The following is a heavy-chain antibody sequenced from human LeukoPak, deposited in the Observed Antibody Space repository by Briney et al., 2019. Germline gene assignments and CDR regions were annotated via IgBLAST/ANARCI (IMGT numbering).Heavy chain of an antibody. J-gene: IGHJ4*02. CDR1: GFTFSSYL. D-gene: IGHD3-22*01. CDR3: ARETRDHYYDSSSYYYDRVTFDY. CDR2: IKQDGSEK. V-gene: IGHV3-7*01. Sequence: GGSLRLSCAASGFTFSSYLMSWVRQAPGKGLEWVANIKQDGSEKYYVDSVKGRFTISRDNAKNSLYLQMNSLRAEDTAVYYCARETRDHYYDSSSYYYDRVTFDYWGQGTLVTVSS.